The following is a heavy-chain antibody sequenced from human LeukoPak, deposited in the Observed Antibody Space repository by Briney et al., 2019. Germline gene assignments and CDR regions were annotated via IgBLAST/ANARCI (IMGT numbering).Heavy chain of an antibody. Sequence: ASVKVSCKASGYTFTSYYMHWVRQAPGQGLEWMGIINPSGGSTSYAQKFQGRVTMTEDTSTDTAYMELSSLRSEDTAVYYCATAPTLYCSSTSCSDYWGQGTLVTVSS. CDR1: GYTFTSYY. CDR3: ATAPTLYCSSTSCSDY. CDR2: INPSGGST. J-gene: IGHJ4*02. D-gene: IGHD2-2*01. V-gene: IGHV1-46*01.